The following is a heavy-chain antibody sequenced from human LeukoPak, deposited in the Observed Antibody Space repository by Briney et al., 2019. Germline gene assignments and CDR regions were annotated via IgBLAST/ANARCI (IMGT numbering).Heavy chain of an antibody. CDR1: GYTFTSYG. J-gene: IGHJ4*02. D-gene: IGHD2-2*01. V-gene: IGHV1-18*01. CDR3: ARTGYCSSTSCYPHFDY. Sequence: GASVKVSCKASGYTFTSYGISWVRQAPGQGLEWMGWISAYNGNTNSAQKLQGRVTMTTDTSTSTAYMELRSLRSDDTAVYYCARTGYCSSTSCYPHFDYWGQGTLVTVSS. CDR2: ISAYNGNT.